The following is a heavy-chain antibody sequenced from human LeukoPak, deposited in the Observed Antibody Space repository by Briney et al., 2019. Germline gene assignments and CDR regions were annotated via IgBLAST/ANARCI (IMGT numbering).Heavy chain of an antibody. CDR1: GFTFSTYG. CDR2: IWYDGSNK. J-gene: IGHJ4*02. V-gene: IGHV3-33*06. CDR3: AKQSGTWYFDH. Sequence: GRSLRLSCAASGFTFSTYGMHWVRQAPGKGLEWVAVIWYDGSNKYYADSVKGRFTISRDNSKNTLYLQMNSLRAEDTAVYYCAKQSGTWYFDHWGQGTPVTVSS. D-gene: IGHD1-7*01.